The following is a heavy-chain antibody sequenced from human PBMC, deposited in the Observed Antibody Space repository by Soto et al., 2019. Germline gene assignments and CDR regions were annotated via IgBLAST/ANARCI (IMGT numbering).Heavy chain of an antibody. CDR3: TTGSTSTKNY. CDR1: GFTFSNAW. Sequence: PGGSLRLSCAASGFTFSNAWLSRVRQAPGKGLEWVGRIKSKTDGGTTDYTAPVKGRFTISRDDSKNTLYLQMNSLKIEDTAVYYCTTGSTSTKNYWGQGTLVTVS. CDR2: IKSKTDGGTT. J-gene: IGHJ4*02. V-gene: IGHV3-15*01. D-gene: IGHD6-6*01.